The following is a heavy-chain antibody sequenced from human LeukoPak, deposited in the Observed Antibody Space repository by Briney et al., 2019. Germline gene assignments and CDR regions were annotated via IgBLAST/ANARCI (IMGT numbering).Heavy chain of an antibody. CDR1: GGTFSSYA. J-gene: IGHJ6*02. V-gene: IGHV1-69*04. CDR2: IIPILGIA. CDR3: ASTLETSGWYYYYYGMDV. Sequence: ASVKVSCKASGGTFSSYAISWVRQAPGQGLEWMGRIIPILGIANYAQKFQGRVTITADKSTSTAYMELSSLRSEDTAVYYCASTLETSGWYYYYYGMDVWGQGNTVTVSS. D-gene: IGHD6-19*01.